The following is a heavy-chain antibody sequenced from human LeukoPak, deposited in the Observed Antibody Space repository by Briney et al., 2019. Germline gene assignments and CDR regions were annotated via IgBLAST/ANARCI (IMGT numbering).Heavy chain of an antibody. CDR1: GGTFSSYA. CDR2: VNPTADNR. V-gene: IGHV1-46*01. J-gene: IGHJ5*02. CDR3: ARDNSRREGGTTFWWFDP. D-gene: IGHD1-26*01. Sequence: ASVKVSCKASGGTFSSYAISWMRQAPGQGLEWMGVVNPTADNRVYAQKFQGRVTMTRDTSTSTAYMELSSLRSEDTAVYFCARDNSRREGGTTFWWFDPWGQGTLVTVSS.